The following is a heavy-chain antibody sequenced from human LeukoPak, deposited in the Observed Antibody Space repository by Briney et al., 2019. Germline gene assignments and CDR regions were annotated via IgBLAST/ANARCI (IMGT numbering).Heavy chain of an antibody. J-gene: IGHJ4*02. CDR2: IYYSGST. Sequence: SETLSLTCTVSGGSISSYYWSWLRQPPGKGLEWIGYIYYSGSTNYNPSLKSRVTISVDTSKNQFSLKLSSVTAADTAVYYCARAEGTIFGVVNPSYYFDYWGQGTLVTVSS. D-gene: IGHD3-3*01. CDR3: ARAEGTIFGVVNPSYYFDY. CDR1: GGSISSYY. V-gene: IGHV4-59*01.